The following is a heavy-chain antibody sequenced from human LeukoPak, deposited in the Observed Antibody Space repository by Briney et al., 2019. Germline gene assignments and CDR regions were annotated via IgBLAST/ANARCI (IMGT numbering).Heavy chain of an antibody. Sequence: PGGSLRLSCAASGFTFSSHWMTWVRQAPGKGLEWVANIKQNGSEKYYVDSVKGRFTISRDNSKNTLYLQMNSLRAEDTAVYYCARDRDPSNYYDSSGYYYSWYFDLWGRGTLVTVSS. CDR2: IKQNGSEK. CDR3: ARDRDPSNYYDSSGYYYSWYFDL. D-gene: IGHD3-22*01. CDR1: GFTFSSHW. V-gene: IGHV3-7*01. J-gene: IGHJ2*01.